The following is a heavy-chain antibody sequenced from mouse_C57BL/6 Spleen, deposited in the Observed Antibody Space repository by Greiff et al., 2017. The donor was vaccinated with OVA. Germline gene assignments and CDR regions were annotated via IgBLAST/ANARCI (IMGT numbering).Heavy chain of an antibody. CDR1: GFNIKDYY. J-gene: IGHJ2*01. V-gene: IGHV14-1*01. CDR3: TFITSKDYFDY. CDR2: IDPEDGDT. D-gene: IGHD1-1*01. Sequence: VQLQQSGAELVRPGASVKLSCTASGFNIKDYYMHWVKQRPEQGLEWIGRIDPEDGDTEYAPKFQGKATMTADTSSNTAYLQLSSLTSEDTAVYYCTFITSKDYFDYWGQGTTLTVSS.